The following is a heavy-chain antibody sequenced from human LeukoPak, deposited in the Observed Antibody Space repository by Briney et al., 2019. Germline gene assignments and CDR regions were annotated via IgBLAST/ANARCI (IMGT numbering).Heavy chain of an antibody. CDR2: IFYSGST. J-gene: IGHJ4*02. Sequence: SETLSLTCTVSGGSISSYYWGWIRQPPGKGLEWIGSIFYSGSTFYNPSLKSRVTISVDTSKNQFSLKLSSVTAADTAVFYCARQGSYSYGSGTYYNGHFDYWAQGILVTVSS. D-gene: IGHD3-10*01. CDR3: ARQGSYSYGSGTYYNGHFDY. CDR1: GGSISSYY. V-gene: IGHV4-39*01.